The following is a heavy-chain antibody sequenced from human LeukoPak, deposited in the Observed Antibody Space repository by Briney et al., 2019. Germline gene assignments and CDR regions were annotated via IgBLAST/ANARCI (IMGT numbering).Heavy chain of an antibody. V-gene: IGHV3-66*01. J-gene: IGHJ4*02. CDR3: ASAADSRYYFDY. D-gene: IGHD4-11*01. CDR1: GFTVSSNY. Sequence: GGSLRLSCAASGFTVSSNYMSWVRQAPGKGLEWVSVIYSGGSTYYADSVKGRFTVSRDNSKNTLYLQMNSLRAEDTAVYYRASAADSRYYFDYWGQGTLVTVSS. CDR2: IYSGGST.